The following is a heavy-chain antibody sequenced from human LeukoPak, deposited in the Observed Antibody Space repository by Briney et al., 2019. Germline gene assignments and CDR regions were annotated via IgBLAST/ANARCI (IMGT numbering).Heavy chain of an antibody. CDR3: ARVGVDTAMVKVWYFDL. Sequence: PSETLSLTCTVSGGSISSYYWSWIRQPPGKGLEWIGYIYYSGSTNYNPSLKSRVTISVDTSKNQFSLKLSSVTAADTAVYYCARVGVDTAMVKVWYFDLWGRGTLVTVSS. D-gene: IGHD5-18*01. V-gene: IGHV4-59*01. CDR1: GGSISSYY. CDR2: IYYSGST. J-gene: IGHJ2*01.